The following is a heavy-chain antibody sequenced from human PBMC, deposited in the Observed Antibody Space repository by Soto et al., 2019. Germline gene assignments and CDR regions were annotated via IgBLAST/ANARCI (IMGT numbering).Heavy chain of an antibody. J-gene: IGHJ4*02. CDR3: ARDFSGPMDY. CDR1: GYTFTNYY. CDR2: IYPSGGST. Sequence: ASVKVSCKASGYTFTNYYMHWVRQAPGQGLEWMGIIYPSGGSTRNAQKFQGRVTMTRDTSTSTVYMELSSLRSEDTAVYYCARDFSGPMDYWGRGTLVTVSS. D-gene: IGHD3-10*01. V-gene: IGHV1-46*01.